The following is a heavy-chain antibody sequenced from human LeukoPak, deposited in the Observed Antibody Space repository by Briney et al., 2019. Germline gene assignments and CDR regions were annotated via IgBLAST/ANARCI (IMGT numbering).Heavy chain of an antibody. Sequence: SETLSLTCAVSGYSISSGYYWGWIRQPPGKGLEWIGSIYHSGSTYYNPSLKSRVTISVDTSKNQFSLKLSSVTAADTAVYYCARSYCGGDCRFDYWGQGTLVTVSS. J-gene: IGHJ4*02. D-gene: IGHD2-21*01. CDR3: ARSYCGGDCRFDY. V-gene: IGHV4-38-2*01. CDR1: GYSISSGYY. CDR2: IYHSGST.